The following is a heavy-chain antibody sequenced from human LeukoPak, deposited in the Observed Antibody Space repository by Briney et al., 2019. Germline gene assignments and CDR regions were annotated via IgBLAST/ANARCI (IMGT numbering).Heavy chain of an antibody. V-gene: IGHV3-23*01. CDR3: AKLERRHYGGNRFDF. D-gene: IGHD1-1*01. J-gene: IGHJ4*02. Sequence: PGGSLRLSCAASGFTFSSYWMSWVRQAPGKGLEWVSGISAPGDNTYYADSVKGRLTISRDNSKNTLYLQMNSLRAEDTALYYCAKLERRHYGGNRFDFWGQGTLLTVSS. CDR1: GFTFSSYW. CDR2: ISAPGDNT.